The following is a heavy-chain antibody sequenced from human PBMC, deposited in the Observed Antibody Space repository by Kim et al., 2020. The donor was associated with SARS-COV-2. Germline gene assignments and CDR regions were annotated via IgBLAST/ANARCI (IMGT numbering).Heavy chain of an antibody. CDR3: AKAGLRYFDWLLFAVVDYYYYGMDV. V-gene: IGHV3-30*18. CDR1: GFTFSSYG. CDR2: ISYDGSKK. D-gene: IGHD3-9*01. Sequence: GGSLRLSCAASGFTFSSYGMHWVRQAPGKGLEWVAVISYDGSKKYYADSVKGRFTISRDNSKNTRYLQMNSLRDEDTAVYDCAKAGLRYFDWLLFAVVDYYYYGMDVWGQGTTVTVSS. J-gene: IGHJ6*02.